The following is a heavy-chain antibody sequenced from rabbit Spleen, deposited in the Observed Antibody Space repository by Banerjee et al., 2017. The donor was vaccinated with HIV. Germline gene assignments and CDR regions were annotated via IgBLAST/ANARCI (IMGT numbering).Heavy chain of an antibody. CDR3: VRDLAGYADYGPWYFSL. D-gene: IGHD6-1*01. J-gene: IGHJ4*01. CDR2: INIVTGKS. Sequence: EQLEESGGGLVKPEGSLTLTCKASGVSLNDKDVMCWVRQAPGKGLEWIACINIVTGKSVYASWAKGRFTMSRISSTTVTLQMTSLTAADMATYFCVRDLAGYADYGPWYFSLWGQGTLVTVS. V-gene: IGHV1S45*01. CDR1: GVSLNDKDV.